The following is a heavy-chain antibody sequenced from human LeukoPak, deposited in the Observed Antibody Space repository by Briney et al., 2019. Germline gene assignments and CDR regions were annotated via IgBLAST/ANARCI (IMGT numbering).Heavy chain of an antibody. J-gene: IGHJ4*02. V-gene: IGHV3-23*01. CDR1: GFSFSSYN. Sequence: PGGSLRLSCEASGFSFSSYNMDWVRQTPGKGLEWVSVISGSGGSTKYADSVKGRFTISRDNSKNTLYLQMNSLRAEDTAVYYCAKGSTPTQPAGFDYWGQGTLVTVSS. D-gene: IGHD1-14*01. CDR2: ISGSGGST. CDR3: AKGSTPTQPAGFDY.